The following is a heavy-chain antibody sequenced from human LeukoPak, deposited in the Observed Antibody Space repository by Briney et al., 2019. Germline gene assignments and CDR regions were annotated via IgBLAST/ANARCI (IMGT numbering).Heavy chain of an antibody. D-gene: IGHD5/OR15-5a*01. V-gene: IGHV3-74*03. CDR2: VNNDGSST. CDR3: AKGGLRVTDY. CDR1: GFIFSNYW. Sequence: PGGSLRLSCAASGFIFSNYWMHWVRQAPGKGLVWVSRVNNDGSSTTYADSVKDRFTISRDNAKNTLYLQMNSLRAEDTAVYYCAKGGLRVTDYWGQGTLVTVSS. J-gene: IGHJ4*02.